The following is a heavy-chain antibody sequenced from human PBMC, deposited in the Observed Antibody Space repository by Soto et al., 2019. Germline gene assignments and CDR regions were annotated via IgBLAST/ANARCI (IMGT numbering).Heavy chain of an antibody. CDR3: VRGGYIDY. CDR1: GFTFSNYA. CDR2: ISSNGGST. Sequence: EVQLVESGGGLVQPGGSLRLSCATSGFTFSNYAMHWVRLAPGTGLEYVSAISSNGGSTYYANSVKGRFMISRDNSKNTLYLQLGSLRAEDMAVYYCVRGGYIDYWGQGTLVTVSS. V-gene: IGHV3-64*01. J-gene: IGHJ4*02.